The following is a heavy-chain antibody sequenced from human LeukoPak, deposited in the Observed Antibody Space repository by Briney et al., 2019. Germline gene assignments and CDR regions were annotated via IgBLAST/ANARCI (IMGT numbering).Heavy chain of an antibody. D-gene: IGHD4-17*01. V-gene: IGHV4-4*07. CDR2: IHRSGRT. CDR3: ARGQAYGESPSPFDY. CDR1: GGYINDYY. J-gene: IGHJ4*02. Sequence: SETLSLTCTVSGGYINDYYWSWIRQAAGKGLEWIGRIHRSGRTNYNPSLKSRVAMSIDTPNNQFSLKLSSVTAADTAVLYCARGQAYGESPSPFDYWGQGTLVTVSS.